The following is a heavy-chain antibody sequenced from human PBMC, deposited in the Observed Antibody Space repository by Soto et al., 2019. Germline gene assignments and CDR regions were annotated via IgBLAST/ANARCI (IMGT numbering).Heavy chain of an antibody. Sequence: PSETLSLTCTVSGGSLNTDSSYWTWVRQPPGGGLEYLGYVYYTGVTNYNPSLKSRVTISLDMSKSQFFLTLSSVTPADTATYYCARVLDSSWYFELGGRGTLVTVSS. CDR1: GGSLNTDSSY. J-gene: IGHJ2*01. CDR3: ARVLDSSWYFEL. CDR2: VYYTGVT. V-gene: IGHV4-61*01. D-gene: IGHD6-13*01.